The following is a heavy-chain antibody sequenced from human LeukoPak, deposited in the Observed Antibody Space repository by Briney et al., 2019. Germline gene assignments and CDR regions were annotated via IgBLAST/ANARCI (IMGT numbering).Heavy chain of an antibody. Sequence: GGSLRLSCAASGFTFSKYGMQWVGQAPGKGLAWVAGIWYDGSNKYHAESAKARFTISSDYSKNTLYLQMNSLRVEDTAVYYCARPVVLGAYLRGAYYFDSWGQGTLVTVSS. D-gene: IGHD3-16*01. CDR3: ARPVVLGAYLRGAYYFDS. CDR1: GFTFSKYG. CDR2: IWYDGSNK. V-gene: IGHV3-33*01. J-gene: IGHJ4*02.